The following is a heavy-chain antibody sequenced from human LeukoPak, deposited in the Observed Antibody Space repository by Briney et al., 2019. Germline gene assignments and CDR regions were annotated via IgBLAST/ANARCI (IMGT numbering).Heavy chain of an antibody. Sequence: ASVKVSCKASGYTFTSYDINWVRQATGQGLEWMGWMNPNSGGTNYAQKFQGRVTMTRDTSISTAYMELSRLRSDDTAVYYCALKNWFDPWGQGTLVTVSS. CDR1: GYTFTSYD. V-gene: IGHV1-2*02. CDR2: MNPNSGGT. J-gene: IGHJ5*02. CDR3: ALKNWFDP.